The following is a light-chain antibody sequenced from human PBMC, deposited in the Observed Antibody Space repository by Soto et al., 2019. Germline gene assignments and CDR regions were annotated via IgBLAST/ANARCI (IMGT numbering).Light chain of an antibody. V-gene: IGKV3-11*01. CDR3: QQRSTWPQIT. J-gene: IGKJ5*01. Sequence: EIVLTQSPATLSSSPGERATLSCRASQSVSIYLAWYQQKPGQAPRLLIYDASNRATGIPARFSGSGSGTDFTLTISSLEPEDFAIYYCQQRSTWPQITFGQGTRLEI. CDR1: QSVSIY. CDR2: DAS.